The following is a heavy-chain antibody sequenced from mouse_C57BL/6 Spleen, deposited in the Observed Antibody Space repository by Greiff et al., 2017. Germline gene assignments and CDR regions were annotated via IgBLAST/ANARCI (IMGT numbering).Heavy chain of an antibody. J-gene: IGHJ2*01. CDR3: AREGYSNYVRYFDY. D-gene: IGHD2-5*01. CDR1: GYSITSGYY. Sequence: VQLKESGPGLVKPSQSLSLTCSVTGYSITSGYYWNWIRQFPGNKLEWMGYISYDGSNNYNPSLKNRISITRDTSKNQFFLKLNSVTTEDTATYYCAREGYSNYVRYFDYWGQGTTLTVSS. V-gene: IGHV3-6*01. CDR2: ISYDGSN.